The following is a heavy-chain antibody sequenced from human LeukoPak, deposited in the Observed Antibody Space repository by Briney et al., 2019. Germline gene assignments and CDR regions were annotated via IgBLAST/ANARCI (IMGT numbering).Heavy chain of an antibody. CDR3: ARDVVGSLDY. CDR2: MKQDGSAR. CDR1: GFSFNNYW. J-gene: IGHJ4*02. V-gene: IGHV3-7*01. Sequence: GGSLRLSCAGSGFSFNNYWMAWVRQAPGKGPEWVANMKQDGSARHYADSVKGRFTISRDNAQNSVYLQMNSLRAEDTAVYYCARDVVGSLDYWGLGTLVTVSS. D-gene: IGHD2-15*01.